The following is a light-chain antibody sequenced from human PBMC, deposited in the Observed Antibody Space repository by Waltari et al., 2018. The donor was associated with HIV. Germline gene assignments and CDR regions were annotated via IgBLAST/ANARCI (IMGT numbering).Light chain of an antibody. CDR1: QSIGSL. CDR3: QQSYSTPRT. Sequence: DIQMTQSPSPLSASVGDRVTITCRASQSIGSLLNWYQQKPGKAPKLLIYAASSVQSGVPPRFSGSGSGTDFNFSMGSLQPEDFATYYCQQSYSTPRTFGQGTKVEIK. CDR2: AAS. V-gene: IGKV1-39*01. J-gene: IGKJ1*01.